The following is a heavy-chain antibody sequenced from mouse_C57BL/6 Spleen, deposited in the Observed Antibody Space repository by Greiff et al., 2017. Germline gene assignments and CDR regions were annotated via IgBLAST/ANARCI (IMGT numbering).Heavy chain of an antibody. CDR1: GFSLPSYG. D-gene: IGHD2-5*01. CDR3: ARYSNYENAMDY. CDR2: IWSGGST. J-gene: IGHJ4*01. V-gene: IGHV2-2*01. Sequence: VKLQESGPGLVQPSQSLSITCTVSGFSLPSYGVHWVRQSPGKGLVWLGVIWSGGSTDYNAAFISRLSISKDNAKCQVFFKMNSLQADDTAIYYWARYSNYENAMDYWGQRTSVNGS.